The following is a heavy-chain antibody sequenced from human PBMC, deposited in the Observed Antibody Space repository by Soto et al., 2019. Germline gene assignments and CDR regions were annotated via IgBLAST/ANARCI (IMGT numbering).Heavy chain of an antibody. Sequence: ASVKVSCKASGYTFTSYAISLVRQAPGQGLEWMGWISAYNGNTNYAQKLQGRVTMTTDTSTSTAYMELRSLTSDDTAVYYCATTLGRAMDVWGQGTTVTVSS. J-gene: IGHJ6*02. V-gene: IGHV1-18*01. CDR1: GYTFTSYA. D-gene: IGHD2-15*01. CDR3: ATTLGRAMDV. CDR2: ISAYNGNT.